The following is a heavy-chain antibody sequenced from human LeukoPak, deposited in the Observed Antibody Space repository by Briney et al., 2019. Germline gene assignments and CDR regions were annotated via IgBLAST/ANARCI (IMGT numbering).Heavy chain of an antibody. D-gene: IGHD3-22*01. Sequence: SVKVSCMASGGTFSSYAISWVRQAPGQGLEWMGRIIPIFGTANYAQKFQGRVTITTDESTSTAYMELSSLRSEDTAVYYCARGPLPYDSSGYYLLNWFDPWGQGTLVTVSS. CDR2: IIPIFGTA. CDR1: GGTFSSYA. J-gene: IGHJ5*02. CDR3: ARGPLPYDSSGYYLLNWFDP. V-gene: IGHV1-69*05.